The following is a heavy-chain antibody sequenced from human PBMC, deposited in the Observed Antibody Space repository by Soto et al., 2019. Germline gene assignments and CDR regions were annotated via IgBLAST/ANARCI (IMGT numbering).Heavy chain of an antibody. V-gene: IGHV4-39*01. CDR2: IYYSGST. Sequence: SETLSLTCTVSGGSISSSSYYWGWIRQPPGKGLEWIGSIYYSGSTYYNPSLKSRVTISVDTSKNQFSLKLSSVTAADTAVYYCARSVDTAMGHFEYWGQGTLVTVSS. CDR3: ARSVDTAMGHFEY. D-gene: IGHD5-18*01. J-gene: IGHJ4*02. CDR1: GGSISSSSYY.